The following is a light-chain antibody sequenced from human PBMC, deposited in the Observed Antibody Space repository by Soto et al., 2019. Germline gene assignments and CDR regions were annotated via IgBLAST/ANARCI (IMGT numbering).Light chain of an antibody. CDR3: SSHTSSSDYV. CDR2: EVT. Sequence: QSALTQPASVSGSPGQSITISCTGTSNDIGYYNYVSWYQQHPGKAPKLIIYEVTKRPSGVSDRFSGSKSGNTASLTVSGLRAEDEADYYCSSHTSSSDYVFGTGTKVTVL. CDR1: SNDIGYYNY. V-gene: IGLV2-14*01. J-gene: IGLJ1*01.